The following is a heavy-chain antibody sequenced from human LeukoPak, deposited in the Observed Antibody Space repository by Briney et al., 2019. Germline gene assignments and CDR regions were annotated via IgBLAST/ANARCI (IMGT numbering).Heavy chain of an antibody. CDR1: GFSFSSFA. Sequence: GGALRLSCAASGFSFSSFAMTWVRQAPGKGLEWVSTIRSNGATAYNADSVKGRFTISRDNSKNTVYLQMNSLRVEDTAIYYCARGQEFDDGVFDSWGQGTLVTVSS. CDR2: IRSNGATA. J-gene: IGHJ4*02. CDR3: ARGQEFDDGVFDS. D-gene: IGHD1-1*01. V-gene: IGHV3-23*01.